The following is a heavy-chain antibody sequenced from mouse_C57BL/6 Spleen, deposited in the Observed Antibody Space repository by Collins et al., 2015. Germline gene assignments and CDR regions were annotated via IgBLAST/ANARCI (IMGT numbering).Heavy chain of an antibody. Sequence: EVKLVESGGGLVQPGGSLSLSCAASGFTFTDYYMSWVRQPPGKALEWLGFIRNKANGYTTEYSASVKGRFTISGDNSQSILYLQMNALRAEDGATYYCARYRFYYGQNFFDYWGQGTTLTVSS. J-gene: IGHJ2*01. CDR1: GFTFTDYY. CDR3: ARYRFYYGQNFFDY. D-gene: IGHD1-1*01. V-gene: IGHV7-3*01. CDR2: IRNKANGYTT.